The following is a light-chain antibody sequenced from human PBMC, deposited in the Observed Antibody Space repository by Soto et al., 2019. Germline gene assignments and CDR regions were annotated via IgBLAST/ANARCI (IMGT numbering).Light chain of an antibody. V-gene: IGLV2-14*01. J-gene: IGLJ1*01. CDR1: SSDVGGYNY. CDR2: DVS. Sequence: QSVLTQPASVSGSPGQSITISCTGTSSDVGGYNYVSWYQKHPGKAPKLMIYDVSNRPSGVSNRLSGSKSGNTASLTISGLQAEDEADYYCSSYTSSSTRVFGTGTSHRP. CDR3: SSYTSSSTRV.